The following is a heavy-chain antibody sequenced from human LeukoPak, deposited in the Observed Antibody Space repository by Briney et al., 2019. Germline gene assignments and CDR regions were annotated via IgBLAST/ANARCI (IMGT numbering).Heavy chain of an antibody. V-gene: IGHV1-69*04. J-gene: IGHJ4*02. CDR2: IIPILGIA. CDR3: ARVSVRVGVYYFDY. D-gene: IGHD2-15*01. CDR1: GGTFSSYA. Sequence: GSSVKVSCKASGGTFSSYAISWVRQAPGQGLEWMGRIIPILGIANYAQKFQGRVTITADKSTSTAYMELSSLRSEDTAVYYCARVSVRVGVYYFDYWGQGTLVTASS.